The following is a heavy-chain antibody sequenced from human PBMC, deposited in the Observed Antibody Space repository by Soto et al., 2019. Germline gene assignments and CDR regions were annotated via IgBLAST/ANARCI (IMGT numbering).Heavy chain of an antibody. V-gene: IGHV3-23*01. CDR3: TRGGSGWYPFDY. CDR2: INGGGSTE. CDR1: SFRFSNYA. J-gene: IGHJ4*02. D-gene: IGHD6-19*01. Sequence: GGSLRLSCVASSFRFSNYAMSWFRQAPGKGLEWIASINGGGSTEHYADSVKGRFTISRDDSKSTLFLQMNSLRDADTATYFCTRGGSGWYPFDYWGQGTLVTVSS.